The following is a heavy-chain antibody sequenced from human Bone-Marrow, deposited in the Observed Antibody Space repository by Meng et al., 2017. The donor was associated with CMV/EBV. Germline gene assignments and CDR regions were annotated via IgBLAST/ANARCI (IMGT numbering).Heavy chain of an antibody. V-gene: IGHV1-2*02. Sequence: ASVKVSCKASGYTFTGYYMHWVRQAPGQGLEWMGWINPNNGATYYAQKFQGRVTMTRDTSITTDYMELSALRFGDTAVYYCVREVAIVGGSGDSWGRGTLVTVSS. CDR3: VREVAIVGGSGDS. D-gene: IGHD3-16*01. J-gene: IGHJ4*02. CDR1: GYTFTGYY. CDR2: INPNNGAT.